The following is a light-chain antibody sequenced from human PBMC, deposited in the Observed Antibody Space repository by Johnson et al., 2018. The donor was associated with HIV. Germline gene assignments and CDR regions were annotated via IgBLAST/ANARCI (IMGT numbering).Light chain of an antibody. V-gene: IGLV1-51*01. CDR3: GTWAGSLNAGV. Sequence: QSVLTQPPSVSAAPGQKVTISCSGSSSNIGNNYVSWYQQLPGTAPKLLIYDNNRRPSVIPDRFSASKSATSATLNITGLQPGDEADYYCGTWAGSLNAGVFGTGTKVTVL. CDR2: DNN. CDR1: SSNIGNNY. J-gene: IGLJ1*01.